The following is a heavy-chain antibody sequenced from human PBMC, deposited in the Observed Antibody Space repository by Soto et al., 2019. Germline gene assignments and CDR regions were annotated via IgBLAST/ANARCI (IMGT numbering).Heavy chain of an antibody. Sequence: LSLTCAVYGGSVNGYYWNWIRQPPGKGLEWIGEINHTGGTHYNPSLKGRVTMSVDTSKNQFSLRLSSVTAADTAIYYCATRITVFGLLIPPFDPWGQGTQVTVSS. V-gene: IGHV4-34*01. CDR1: GGSVNGYY. J-gene: IGHJ5*02. CDR3: ATRITVFGLLIPPFDP. CDR2: INHTGGT. D-gene: IGHD3-3*01.